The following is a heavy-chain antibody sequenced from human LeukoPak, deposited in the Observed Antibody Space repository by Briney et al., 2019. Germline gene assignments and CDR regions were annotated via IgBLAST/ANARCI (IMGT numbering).Heavy chain of an antibody. CDR3: ARGLLSGSYVFDY. D-gene: IGHD1-26*01. J-gene: IGHJ4*02. V-gene: IGHV1-69*01. Sequence: GASVKVSCKGSGGTFSSYAISWVRQAPGQGLEWMGGIIPIFGTANYAQKFQGRVTITADESTSTAYMELSSLRSEDTAVYYCARGLLSGSYVFDYWGQGTLVTVSS. CDR2: IIPIFGTA. CDR1: GGTFSSYA.